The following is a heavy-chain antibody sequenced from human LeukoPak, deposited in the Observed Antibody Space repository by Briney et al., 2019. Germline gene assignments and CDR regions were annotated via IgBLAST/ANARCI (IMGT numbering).Heavy chain of an antibody. Sequence: ASVKVSCKASGYTFTGYYMHWVRQAPGQGLEWMGWINPNSGGTNYAQKFQGRVTMTRDTSISTAYMELSRLRSDDTAVYYCARTLSSGREDWFDPWGQGTLVTVSS. J-gene: IGHJ5*02. CDR1: GYTFTGYY. CDR2: INPNSGGT. V-gene: IGHV1-2*02. D-gene: IGHD6-19*01. CDR3: ARTLSSGREDWFDP.